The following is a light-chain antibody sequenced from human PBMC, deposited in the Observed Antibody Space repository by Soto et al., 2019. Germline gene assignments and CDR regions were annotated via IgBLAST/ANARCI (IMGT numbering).Light chain of an antibody. CDR2: DAS. J-gene: IGKJ1*01. CDR1: ESVSSK. CDR3: QQSYSTPWT. Sequence: EIVMTQSPATLSVSPGERATLSCRASESVSSKLVWYQQKPGQAPRLLVHDASTRATGIPARFSGSGSGTEFILTISSVESEDFAIYYCQQSYSTPWTFGQGTKVDI. V-gene: IGKV3-15*01.